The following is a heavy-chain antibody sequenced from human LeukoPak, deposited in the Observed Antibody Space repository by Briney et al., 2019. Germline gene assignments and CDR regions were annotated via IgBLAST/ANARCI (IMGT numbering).Heavy chain of an antibody. CDR1: GFTFTDYY. CDR3: ARGRPYFIAVAGTFDY. D-gene: IGHD6-19*01. V-gene: IGHV3-11*04. Sequence: PGGSLRLSCATSGFTFTDYYMSWIRQAPGKGLEWVSYISSSSSTIYYADSVKGRFTISRDNAKNSLYLQMNSLRAEDTAVYYCARGRPYFIAVAGTFDYWGQGTLVTVSS. CDR2: ISSSSSTI. J-gene: IGHJ4*02.